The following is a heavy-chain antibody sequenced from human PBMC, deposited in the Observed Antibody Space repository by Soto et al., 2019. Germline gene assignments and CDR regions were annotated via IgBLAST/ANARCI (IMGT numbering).Heavy chain of an antibody. J-gene: IGHJ4*02. Sequence: PGGSLRLSCAASGFTFSSYGMHWVRQAPGKGLEWVAVIWYDGSNKYYADSVKGRFTISRDNSKNTLYLQMNSLRAEDTAVYYCARDPLWFGESFLFDYWGQGTLVTVSS. CDR2: IWYDGSNK. D-gene: IGHD3-10*01. CDR1: GFTFSSYG. V-gene: IGHV3-33*01. CDR3: ARDPLWFGESFLFDY.